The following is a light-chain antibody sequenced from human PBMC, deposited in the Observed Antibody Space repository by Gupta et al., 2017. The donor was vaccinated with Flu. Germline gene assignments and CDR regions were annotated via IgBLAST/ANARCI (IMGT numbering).Light chain of an antibody. CDR1: QSVSSK. J-gene: IGKJ4*01. Sequence: EIVMTQSPATLSVSPGERATLSCRASQSVSSKLAWYQQKPGQAPRLRIYGASTRATGTPARLSGSGSGTEFTLTISSMQSEDFAVYYCQQYNNWPLTFGGGTKVEI. V-gene: IGKV3-15*01. CDR3: QQYNNWPLT. CDR2: GAS.